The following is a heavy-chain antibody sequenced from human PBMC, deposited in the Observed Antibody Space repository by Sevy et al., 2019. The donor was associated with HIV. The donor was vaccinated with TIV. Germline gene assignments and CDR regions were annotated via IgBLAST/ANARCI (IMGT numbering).Heavy chain of an antibody. CDR1: GFTFSSYS. Sequence: GGSLRLSCAASGFTFSSYSMNWVRQAPGKGLEWVSSISSSSSYMYYADSVKGRFTISRDNAKNSLYLQMNSLRAEDTAVYYCAREGGIAARPDYFDYWGQGTLVTVSS. CDR2: ISSSSSYM. V-gene: IGHV3-21*01. CDR3: AREGGIAARPDYFDY. J-gene: IGHJ4*02. D-gene: IGHD6-6*01.